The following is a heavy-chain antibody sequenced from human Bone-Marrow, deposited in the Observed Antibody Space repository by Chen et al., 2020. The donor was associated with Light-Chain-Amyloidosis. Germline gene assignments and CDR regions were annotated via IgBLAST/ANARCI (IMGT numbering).Heavy chain of an antibody. Sequence: SGPEVKKPGESLKISCKGYGYTFPNYWIGWVRQMPGKGLEWMGVIYPDDSDARYSPSFEGQVTISADKSITTAYLQWRSLKASDTAMYYCARRRDGYNFDYWGQGTLVTVSS. CDR3: ARRRDGYNFDY. CDR2: IYPDDSDA. V-gene: IGHV5-51*01. CDR1: GYTFPNYW. J-gene: IGHJ4*02. D-gene: IGHD5-12*01.